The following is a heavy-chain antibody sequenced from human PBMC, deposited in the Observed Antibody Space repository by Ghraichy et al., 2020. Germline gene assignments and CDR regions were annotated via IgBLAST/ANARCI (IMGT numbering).Heavy chain of an antibody. Sequence: SETLSLTCTVSDASIRSYYWCWIRQPAGKGLEWIGRIYTSGSINCNPTLKSRVTMSLDTSKNQFSLKLSSVTAADTAVYYCASTYYDFWSGSSGYTMDVWGPWTTVTVPS. D-gene: IGHD3-3*01. CDR3: ASTYYDFWSGSSGYTMDV. J-gene: IGHJ6*02. CDR2: IYTSGSI. V-gene: IGHV4-4*07. CDR1: DASIRSYY.